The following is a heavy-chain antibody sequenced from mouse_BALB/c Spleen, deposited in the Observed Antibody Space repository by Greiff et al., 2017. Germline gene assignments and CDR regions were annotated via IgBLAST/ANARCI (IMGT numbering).Heavy chain of an antibody. CDR1: GFSFTGYG. CDR2: IWGDGST. J-gene: IGHJ4*01. V-gene: IGHV2-6-7*01. D-gene: IGHD4-1*02. Sequence: VQRVESGPGLVAPSQSLSITCTVSGFSFTGYGVNWVRQPPGKGLEWLGMIWGDGSTDYNSALKSRLSISKDNSKSQVFLKMNSLQTDDTARYYCARDQLYYAMDYWGQGTSVTVSS. CDR3: ARDQLYYAMDY.